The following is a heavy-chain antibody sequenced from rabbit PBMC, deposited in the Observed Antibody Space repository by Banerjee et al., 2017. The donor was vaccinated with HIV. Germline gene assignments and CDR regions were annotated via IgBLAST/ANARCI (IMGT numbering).Heavy chain of an antibody. Sequence: QEQLVESGGGLVTLGGSLKLSCKASGIDFSSNAMYWVRQAPGKGLEWIACINTISGDTVYATWAKGRFTISKASWTTVTLQMTSLTAADTATYFCARDLAGVIGWNFGLWGQGTLV. CDR1: GIDFSSNA. CDR3: ARDLAGVIGWNFGL. CDR2: INTISGDT. J-gene: IGHJ4*01. V-gene: IGHV1S45*01. D-gene: IGHD4-1*01.